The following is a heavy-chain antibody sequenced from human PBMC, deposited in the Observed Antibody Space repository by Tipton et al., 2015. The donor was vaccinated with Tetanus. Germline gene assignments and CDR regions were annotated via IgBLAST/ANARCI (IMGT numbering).Heavy chain of an antibody. CDR1: GGSINSAGFY. CDR2: IYYTGDT. V-gene: IGHV4-31*03. J-gene: IGHJ3*02. CDR3: ARWGDASGSTNLYAFDI. Sequence: LRLSCTVTGGSINSAGFYWNWIRLHPEKGLEWIGNIYYTGDTSYNPSLRSRAVISLDTSKKQFSLKLSLVSAADTAVYYCARWGDASGSTNLYAFDIWGQGTMVSVSS. D-gene: IGHD3-10*01.